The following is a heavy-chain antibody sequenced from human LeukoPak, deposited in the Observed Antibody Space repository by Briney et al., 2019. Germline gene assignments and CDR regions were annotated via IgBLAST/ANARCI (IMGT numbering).Heavy chain of an antibody. V-gene: IGHV1-2*02. CDR2: INPNSGGT. Sequence: ASVKVSCKASGYTFTGYYMHWVRQAPGQGLEWMGWINPNSGGTNYAQKFQDRVTMTRDTSISTAYMELSRLRSDDTAVYYCARVTLYPNWNDGIWFDPWGQGTLVTVSS. J-gene: IGHJ5*02. CDR1: GYTFTGYY. CDR3: ARVTLYPNWNDGIWFDP. D-gene: IGHD1-1*01.